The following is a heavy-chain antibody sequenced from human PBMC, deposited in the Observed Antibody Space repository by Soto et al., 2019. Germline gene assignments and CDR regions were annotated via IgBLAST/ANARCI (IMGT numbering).Heavy chain of an antibody. CDR3: ARGFYGLDV. Sequence: PGGSLRVSCSASGFTLRDRCMHWVRQAPGKGLEYVSGVSPDGNNEYYTDSVKGRFTISRDNPKNTLHLHMRSLRPEDTAVFYCARGFYGLDVWGQGTTVTVSS. J-gene: IGHJ6*02. CDR2: VSPDGNNE. CDR1: GFTLRDRC. V-gene: IGHV3-64D*08.